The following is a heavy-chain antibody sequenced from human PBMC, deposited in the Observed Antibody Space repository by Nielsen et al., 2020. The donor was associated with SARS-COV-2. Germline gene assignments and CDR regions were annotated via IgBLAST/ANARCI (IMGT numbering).Heavy chain of an antibody. J-gene: IGHJ6*02. D-gene: IGHD3/OR15-3a*01. CDR1: AYTFTDYY. Sequence: AALQVFCRASAYTFTDYYIHWWRQAPAEGRLGRGWINAYSGGTNYAQKFQGTVTMTRDASNSTVYMELTSDDAAVYYCARARATIFGLVMSYGMDVWGQGTTVAVSS. CDR3: ARARATIFGLVMSYGMDV. V-gene: IGHV1-2*02. CDR2: INAYSGGT.